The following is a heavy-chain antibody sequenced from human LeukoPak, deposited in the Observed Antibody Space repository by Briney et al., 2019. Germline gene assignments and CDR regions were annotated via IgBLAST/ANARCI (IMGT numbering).Heavy chain of an antibody. CDR1: GINFADYA. CDR3: AKESGKFDY. V-gene: IGHV3-43*02. Sequence: PDGSLPLSCVVSGINFADYAMHWVRQPPGKGLEWVSLISADGSSIYSADSVKGRFSISRDNSKNSLYLQMNSLRSEDTAMYYCAKESGKFDYWGQGTLVAVSS. J-gene: IGHJ4*02. CDR2: ISADGSSI.